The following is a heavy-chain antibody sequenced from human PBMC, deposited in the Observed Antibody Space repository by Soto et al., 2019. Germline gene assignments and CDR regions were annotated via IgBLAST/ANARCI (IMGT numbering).Heavy chain of an antibody. CDR2: IDWDDDK. CDR1: GFSLSTSGMC. Sequence: SGPTLVNPTQTLTLTCTFSGFSLSTSGMCVSWIRQPPGKALEWLARIDWDDDKYYSTSLKTRLTVSKDTSKNQVVLTMTNMDPVDTATYYCARIPLYCSSTSCSFALDYWGQGTLVTVSS. V-gene: IGHV2-70*11. J-gene: IGHJ4*02. D-gene: IGHD2-2*01. CDR3: ARIPLYCSSTSCSFALDY.